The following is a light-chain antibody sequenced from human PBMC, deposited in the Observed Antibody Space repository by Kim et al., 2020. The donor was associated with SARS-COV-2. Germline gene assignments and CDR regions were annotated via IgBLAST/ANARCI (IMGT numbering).Light chain of an antibody. V-gene: IGLV3-1*01. CDR1: KLGDKY. Sequence: VSPGQTASITCSGDKLGDKYASWYQQKPGQSPVLVIYQDSKRPSGIPERFSGSNSGNTATLTISGTQAMDEADYYCQAWDSSTVVFGGGTQLTVL. CDR3: QAWDSSTVV. CDR2: QDS. J-gene: IGLJ2*01.